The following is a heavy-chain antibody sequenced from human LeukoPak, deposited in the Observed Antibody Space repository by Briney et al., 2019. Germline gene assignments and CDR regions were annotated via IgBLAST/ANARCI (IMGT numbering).Heavy chain of an antibody. CDR1: GFTFSNAW. J-gene: IGHJ4*02. D-gene: IGHD6-19*01. CDR2: IKSKTDGGTT. CDR3: TTENCSYYGSGWYGNY. V-gene: IGHV3-15*01. Sequence: PGGSLRLSCAASGFTFSNAWMRWVRQAPGKGLEWVGRIKSKTDGGTTDYAAPVKGRFTISRDDSKNTLYIQMNSLKTEDTAGYYCTTENCSYYGSGWYGNYWGQGTLVTVSS.